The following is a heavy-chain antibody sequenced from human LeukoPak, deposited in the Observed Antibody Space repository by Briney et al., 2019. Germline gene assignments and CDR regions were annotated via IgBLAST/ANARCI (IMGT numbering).Heavy chain of an antibody. CDR1: GFTFGSYA. D-gene: IGHD3-10*01. CDR3: AKVPHYYYGSGSFQFDY. Sequence: GGSLRLSCAASGFTFGSYAMSWVRQAPGKGLEWVSAISGSGGSGGSTDYADSVKGRFTISRDNSKNTLYLQMNSLRAEDTAVYYCAKVPHYYYGSGSFQFDYWGQGTLVAVSS. V-gene: IGHV3-23*01. CDR2: ISGSGGSGGST. J-gene: IGHJ4*02.